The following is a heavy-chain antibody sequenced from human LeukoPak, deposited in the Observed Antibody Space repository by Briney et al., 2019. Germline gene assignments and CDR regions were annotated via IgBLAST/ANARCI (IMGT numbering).Heavy chain of an antibody. V-gene: IGHV4-39*01. D-gene: IGHD2-15*01. CDR1: GGSISSSSYY. J-gene: IGHJ6*02. CDR3: ARHVDGYYYYGMDV. Sequence: KPSETLSLTCTVSGGSISSSSYYWGWIRQPPGKGLEWIGSIYYSGNTYYNPSLKSRATISADTSKNQFSLKLSSVTAADTAVYYCARHVDGYYYYGMDVWGQGTTVTVSS. CDR2: IYYSGNT.